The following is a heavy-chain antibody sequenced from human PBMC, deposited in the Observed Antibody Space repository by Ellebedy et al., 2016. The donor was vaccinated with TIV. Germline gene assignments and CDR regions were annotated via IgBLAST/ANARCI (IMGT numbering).Heavy chain of an antibody. CDR1: GFTFSSYA. CDR2: VSDSGGGT. CDR3: AKDSGRSGWYLNL. Sequence: GESLKISCAASGFTFSSYAMGWVRQAPGKGLESGSTVSDSGGGTYYADSVMGRFTISRENSKNMLNVQMNNLRIENTAVYYCAKDSGRSGWYLNLWGRGTLVTVSS. J-gene: IGHJ2*01. V-gene: IGHV3-23*01. D-gene: IGHD3-10*01.